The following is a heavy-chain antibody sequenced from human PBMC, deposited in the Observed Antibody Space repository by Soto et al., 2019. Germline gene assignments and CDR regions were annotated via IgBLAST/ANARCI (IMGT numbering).Heavy chain of an antibody. Sequence: PSETLSLTCSVSGGSISGSYWSWIRQSPGKGLEWLGYVYYTGSTNYSPSLRSRVSISVDTSKNEFSLRLSSVTAADTAVYYCARGPYYYDSSFDYWGQGTLVTVSS. CDR3: ARGPYYYDSSFDY. D-gene: IGHD3-22*01. J-gene: IGHJ4*02. V-gene: IGHV4-59*01. CDR2: VYYTGST. CDR1: GGSISGSY.